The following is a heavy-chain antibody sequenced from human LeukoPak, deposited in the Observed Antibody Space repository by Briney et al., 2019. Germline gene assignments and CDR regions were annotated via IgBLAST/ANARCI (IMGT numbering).Heavy chain of an antibody. CDR3: ARDTDCSSTSCYMYYYYYMDV. D-gene: IGHD2-2*02. J-gene: IGHJ6*03. Sequence: GGSLRLSCAASGFTFSDYYMSWIRQAPGKGLEWVSYISSSSSTIYYADSVKGRFTISRDNAKNSLYLQMNSLRAEDTAVYYCARDTDCSSTSCYMYYYYYMDVWGKGTTVTVSS. V-gene: IGHV3-11*04. CDR2: ISSSSSTI. CDR1: GFTFSDYY.